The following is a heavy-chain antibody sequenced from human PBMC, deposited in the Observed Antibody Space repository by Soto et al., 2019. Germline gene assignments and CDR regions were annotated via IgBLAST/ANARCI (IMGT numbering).Heavy chain of an antibody. J-gene: IGHJ4*02. CDR3: ARRAETNGWNGFGADKYYFDF. CDR1: GYTFTSYD. V-gene: IGHV1-8*01. Sequence: GASVKVSCKTSGYTFTSYDIYWVRQATGQGLEWMGWMNPSTGKSRYAQKFQDRVTMTSDTSISTAHMELSSLRYEDTAVYYCARRAETNGWNGFGADKYYFDFWGQGTLVTVSS. CDR2: MNPSTGKS. D-gene: IGHD1-1*01.